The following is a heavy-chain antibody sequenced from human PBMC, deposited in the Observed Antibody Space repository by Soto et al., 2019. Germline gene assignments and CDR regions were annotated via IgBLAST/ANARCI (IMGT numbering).Heavy chain of an antibody. V-gene: IGHV1-46*01. CDR3: ASRVVGLHLGELSFDY. Sequence: ASLKVSCKASGYTFTSYYMHWVRQAPGQGLEWMGIINPSGGSTSYAQKFQGRVTMTRDTSTSTVYMELSSLRSEDTAVYYCASRVVGLHLGELSFDYWGQGTLVTVSS. J-gene: IGHJ4*02. CDR1: GYTFTSYY. D-gene: IGHD3-16*02. CDR2: INPSGGST.